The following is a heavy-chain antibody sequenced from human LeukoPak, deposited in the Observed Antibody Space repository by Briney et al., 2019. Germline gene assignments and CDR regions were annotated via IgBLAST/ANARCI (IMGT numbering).Heavy chain of an antibody. CDR3: ARDPAVCRGGSCYSGGFDY. Sequence: GGSLRLSCAASGFNFSSYGMHWVRQAPGKGLEWVAVIWYDGSNKYYADSVKGRFTISRDNSKNTLYLQMNSLRAEDTAVYYCARDPAVCRGGSCYSGGFDYWGQGTLVTVSS. CDR1: GFNFSSYG. D-gene: IGHD2-15*01. CDR2: IWYDGSNK. J-gene: IGHJ4*02. V-gene: IGHV3-33*01.